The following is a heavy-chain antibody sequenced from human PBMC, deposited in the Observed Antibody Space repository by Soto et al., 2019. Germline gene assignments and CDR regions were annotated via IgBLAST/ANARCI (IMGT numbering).Heavy chain of an antibody. CDR1: GFTFSSYS. J-gene: IGHJ3*02. Sequence: GGSLRLSCAASGFTFSSYSMNWVRQAPGKGLEWVSSISSSSSYIYYADSVKGRFTISRDNAKNSLYLQMNSLRAEDTAVYYCARRTQSYDILTGYYSAGAFDIWGQGTMVTVS. CDR3: ARRTQSYDILTGYYSAGAFDI. V-gene: IGHV3-21*01. D-gene: IGHD3-9*01. CDR2: ISSSSSYI.